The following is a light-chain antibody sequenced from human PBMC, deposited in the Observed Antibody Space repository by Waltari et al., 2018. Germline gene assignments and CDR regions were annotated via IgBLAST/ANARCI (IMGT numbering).Light chain of an antibody. CDR2: DVS. Sequence: QSALTQPRSVSGSPGQSVTISCTGTSSDVGGYDFVPWAQQPPGKAPNPMIYDVSKRPSGVPDGFSGSKSGTTASLTISGLQAADEADYYCCSYGGSYTSFGGGTKLTVL. CDR3: CSYGGSYTS. J-gene: IGLJ3*02. V-gene: IGLV2-11*01. CDR1: SSDVGGYDF.